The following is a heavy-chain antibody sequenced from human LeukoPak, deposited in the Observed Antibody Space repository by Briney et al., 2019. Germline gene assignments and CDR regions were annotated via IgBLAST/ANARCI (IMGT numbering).Heavy chain of an antibody. D-gene: IGHD3-22*01. J-gene: IGHJ4*02. Sequence: PRRSLRLSCAASGFTFSSYGMHWVRQAPGKGLEWVAVISYDGSNKYYADSVKGRLTISRDNSKNTLYLQMNGLRAEDTAVYYCAKGPYYYDSSGLHYFDYWGQGTLVTVSS. V-gene: IGHV3-30*18. CDR1: GFTFSSYG. CDR2: ISYDGSNK. CDR3: AKGPYYYDSSGLHYFDY.